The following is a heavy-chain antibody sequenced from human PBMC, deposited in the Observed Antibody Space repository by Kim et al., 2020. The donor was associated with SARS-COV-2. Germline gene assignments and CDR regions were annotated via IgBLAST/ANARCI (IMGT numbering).Heavy chain of an antibody. V-gene: IGHV4-59*01. CDR2: IYYSGST. CDR3: ARVGPYDVGYYYYGMDV. D-gene: IGHD5-12*01. J-gene: IGHJ6*02. Sequence: SETLSLTCTVSGGSISSYYWSWIRQPPGKGLEWIGYIYYSGSTNYNPSLKSRVTISVDTSKNQFSLKLSSVTAADTAVYYCARVGPYDVGYYYYGMDVWGQGTTVTVSS. CDR1: GGSISSYY.